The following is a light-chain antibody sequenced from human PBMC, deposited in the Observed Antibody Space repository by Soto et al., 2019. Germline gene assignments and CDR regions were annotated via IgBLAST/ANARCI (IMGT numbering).Light chain of an antibody. CDR1: QSVSSSY. V-gene: IGKV3-20*01. CDR3: QQYGSSSLT. Sequence: EIVLTQSPGTLSLSPGERATLSCRASQSVSSSYLAWYQQKPGQAPRLLIYGASSRATGIPDRFSGSGSGTDFTPNISRLEPEDFAVYYCQQYGSSSLTFGGGTKVEIK. J-gene: IGKJ4*01. CDR2: GAS.